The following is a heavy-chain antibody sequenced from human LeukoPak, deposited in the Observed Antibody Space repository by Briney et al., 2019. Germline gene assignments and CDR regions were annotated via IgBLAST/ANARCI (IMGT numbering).Heavy chain of an antibody. CDR1: GGTFSGYA. J-gene: IGHJ4*02. V-gene: IGHV1-69*13. Sequence: SVKVSCKASGGTFSGYAISWVRQAPRQGLEWMGGIIPIFGTANYAQKFQGRVAITADESTSTAYMELSSLRSEDTAVYYCARNLRFGEYYFDYWGQGTLVTVSS. CDR2: IIPIFGTA. CDR3: ARNLRFGEYYFDY. D-gene: IGHD3-10*01.